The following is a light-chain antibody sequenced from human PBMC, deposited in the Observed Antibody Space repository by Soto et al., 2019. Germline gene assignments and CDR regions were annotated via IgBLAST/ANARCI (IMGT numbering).Light chain of an antibody. V-gene: IGKV3-11*01. CDR3: QQRSNGLT. CDR1: QSVSSY. J-gene: IGKJ4*01. CDR2: DAS. Sequence: EIVLTQSPATLSLSPGERATLSCRASQSVSSYLAWYQQKRGQAPRLLIYDASNRATAIPARFSGSGSGTDFTLTISSLEPEDFAVYFCQQRSNGLTFGGGTKAEIK.